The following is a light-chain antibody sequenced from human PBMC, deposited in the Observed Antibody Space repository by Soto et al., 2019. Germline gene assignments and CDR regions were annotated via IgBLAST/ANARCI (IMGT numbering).Light chain of an antibody. J-gene: IGKJ1*01. Sequence: DVVMTQSPLSLSVTPGQPASISCKSSQSLPQSGGKTYLYWYLQKTGQPPQLLIYEVPSRFSGVPDRFSGSGSGTDFTLKISRVEAEDVGLYYCLQSMQLPWTFGQGTKVEMK. V-gene: IGKV2D-29*01. CDR2: EVP. CDR1: QSLPQSGGKTY. CDR3: LQSMQLPWT.